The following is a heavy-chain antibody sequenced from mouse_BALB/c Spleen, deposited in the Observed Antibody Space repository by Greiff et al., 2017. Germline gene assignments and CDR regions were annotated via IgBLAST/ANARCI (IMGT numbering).Heavy chain of an antibody. CDR2: IWAGGST. D-gene: IGHD1-2*01. J-gene: IGHJ4*01. V-gene: IGHV2-9*02. Sequence: QVQLQQSGPGLVAPSQSLSITCTVSGFSLTSYGVHWVRQPPGKGLEWLGVIWAGGSTNYNSALMSRLSISKDNSKSQVFLKMNSLQTDDTAMYYCARDNGYGGYAMDYWGQGTSVTVSS. CDR3: ARDNGYGGYAMDY. CDR1: GFSLTSYG.